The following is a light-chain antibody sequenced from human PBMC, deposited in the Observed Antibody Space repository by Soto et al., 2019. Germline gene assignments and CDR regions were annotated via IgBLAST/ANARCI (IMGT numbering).Light chain of an antibody. CDR3: QSYEISLSGYV. CDR1: SSNIGAGYA. CDR2: VNT. V-gene: IGLV1-40*01. Sequence: QSVLTQPPSVSGAPGQRVTISCTGSSSNIGAGYAVHWYQHLPGTAPRLLIYVNTNRASGAPDRFSGSKSGTSASLAIAGLQAEDEADYYCQSYEISLSGYVLGTGTKVTVL. J-gene: IGLJ1*01.